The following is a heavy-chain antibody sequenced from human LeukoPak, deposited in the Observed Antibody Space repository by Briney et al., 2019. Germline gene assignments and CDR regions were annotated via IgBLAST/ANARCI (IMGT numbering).Heavy chain of an antibody. CDR2: ISGSGGST. J-gene: IGHJ4*02. Sequence: SGGSLRLSCAASGFTFSSYAMSWVRQAPGKGLEWVSAISGSGGSTYYADSVKGRFTISRDNSKNTLYLQMNSLRAEDTAVYYCAKALELLREGYFDYWGQGTLVTVSS. CDR1: GFTFSSYA. CDR3: AKALELLREGYFDY. V-gene: IGHV3-23*01. D-gene: IGHD1-26*01.